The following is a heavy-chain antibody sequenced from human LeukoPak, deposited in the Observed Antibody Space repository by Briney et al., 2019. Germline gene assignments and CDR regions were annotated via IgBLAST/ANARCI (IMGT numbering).Heavy chain of an antibody. J-gene: IGHJ6*03. V-gene: IGHV3-21*01. D-gene: IGHD2-2*01. CDR3: AKDEVVPGYYYTDV. CDR2: ITSSGTYI. Sequence: GGSLRLSCAASGFTFNNYNMNWVRQAPGKALEWVSSITSSGTYIFYADSVKGRFTISRDNAKNSLYLQMNSLGPEDTAVYYCAKDEVVPGYYYTDVWGRGTTVTISS. CDR1: GFTFNNYN.